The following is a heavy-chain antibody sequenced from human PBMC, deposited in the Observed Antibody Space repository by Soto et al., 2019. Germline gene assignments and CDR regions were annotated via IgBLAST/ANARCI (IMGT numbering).Heavy chain of an antibody. D-gene: IGHD3-10*01. CDR3: ASSYGSGYRAFDY. Sequence: QVQLVQSGAEVKNPGSSVRVSCKASGDTFTFYSINWVRQAPGLGLEWMGRIKPILSMSNYAQRFQGRVTMTADKSTSTAYMELSSLRSEDTAMYYCASSYGSGYRAFDYWGQGALVTVSS. J-gene: IGHJ4*02. V-gene: IGHV1-69*02. CDR1: GDTFTFYS. CDR2: IKPILSMS.